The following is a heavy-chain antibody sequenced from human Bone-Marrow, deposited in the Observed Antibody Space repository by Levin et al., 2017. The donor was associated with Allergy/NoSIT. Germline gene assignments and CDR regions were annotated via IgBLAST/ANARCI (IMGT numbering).Heavy chain of an antibody. CDR1: GFTFRTHD. D-gene: IGHD5-18*01. V-gene: IGHV3-13*01. CDR2: IGTAGDT. J-gene: IGHJ3*02. Sequence: GESLKISCAASGFTFRTHDMHWVRQGTGKGLEWVSTIGTAGDTYYPDSVRGWFTISRENAKNSLYLQMNGLSAGDTAVYYCARYNYEYNALDIWGQGTMVTVSS. CDR3: ARYNYEYNALDI.